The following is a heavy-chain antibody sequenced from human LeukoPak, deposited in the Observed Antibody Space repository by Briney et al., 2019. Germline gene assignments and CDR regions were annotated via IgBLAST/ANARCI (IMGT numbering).Heavy chain of an antibody. J-gene: IGHJ4*02. CDR3: ARSPPSTGYDRFDT. CDR1: GYMFNIYG. Sequence: GASVKVSCKASGYMFNIYGISWVRQAPGQGLEWMGWISAFNGNTNYARSFQDRVTMTTDTSTSTAYMELTSLRSDDTAVYYCARSPPSTGYDRFDTWGQGTLVTVSS. V-gene: IGHV1-18*01. D-gene: IGHD5-12*01. CDR2: ISAFNGNT.